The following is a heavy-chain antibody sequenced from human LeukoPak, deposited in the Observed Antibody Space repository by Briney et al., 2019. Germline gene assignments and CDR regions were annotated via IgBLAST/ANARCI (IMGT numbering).Heavy chain of an antibody. J-gene: IGHJ4*02. CDR3: AKDGWFGELPYFDY. D-gene: IGHD3-10*01. V-gene: IGHV3-23*01. Sequence: PGGSLRLSCAASGFTFSSYAMSWVRQAAGKGLEWVSAISGSGGNTYYTDSVKGRFTISRDNSENTLYLQMNSLRAEDTAVYYCAKDGWFGELPYFDYWGQGTLVTVSS. CDR1: GFTFSSYA. CDR2: ISGSGGNT.